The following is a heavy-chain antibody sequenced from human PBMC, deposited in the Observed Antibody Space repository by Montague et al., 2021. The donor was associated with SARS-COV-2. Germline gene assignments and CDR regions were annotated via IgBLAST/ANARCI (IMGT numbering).Heavy chain of an antibody. D-gene: IGHD3-10*01. CDR2: ISYDGSNK. CDR1: GFTFSSYA. Sequence: SQKLSCAASGFTFSSYAMHWVRQAPGKGLEWVAVISYDGSNKYYADSVKGRFTISRDNSKNTLYLQMNSLRAEDTAVYYCARVLDYYGSGSYPLYYYYGMDVWGQGTTVTVS. V-gene: IGHV3-30*04. J-gene: IGHJ6*02. CDR3: ARVLDYYGSGSYPLYYYYGMDV.